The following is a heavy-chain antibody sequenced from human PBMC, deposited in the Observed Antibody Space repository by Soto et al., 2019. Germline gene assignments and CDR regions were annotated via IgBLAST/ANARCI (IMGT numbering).Heavy chain of an antibody. V-gene: IGHV3-48*01. J-gene: IGHJ5*02. CDR1: GFTFSSYS. D-gene: IGHD6-13*01. Sequence: GGSLRLSCAASGFTFSSYSMNWVRQAPGKGLEWVSYISSSSSTIYYADSVKGRFTISRDNAKNSLYLQMNSLRAEDTAVYYCASIPYSSSWYGPWGQGTLVTVSS. CDR2: ISSSSSTI. CDR3: ASIPYSSSWYGP.